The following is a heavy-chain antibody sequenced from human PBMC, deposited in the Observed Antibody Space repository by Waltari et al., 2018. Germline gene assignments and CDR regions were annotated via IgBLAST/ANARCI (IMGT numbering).Heavy chain of an antibody. CDR1: GYSFTNYW. V-gene: IGHV5-51*01. Sequence: EVQLVQSGAEVKKPGESLTISCKASGYSFTNYWIGWGRQMPAKDLEWRGVICPGDSDTRYSRSVQGQVTISADKSIGTAYLQCSSLKASDTAIYYCARPSNWNDVEFDSWGQGTLVTVPS. J-gene: IGHJ4*02. D-gene: IGHD1-1*01. CDR2: ICPGDSDT. CDR3: ARPSNWNDVEFDS.